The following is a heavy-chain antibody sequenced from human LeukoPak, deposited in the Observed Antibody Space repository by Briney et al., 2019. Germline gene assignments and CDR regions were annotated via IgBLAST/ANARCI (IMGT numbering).Heavy chain of an antibody. V-gene: IGHV1-18*01. D-gene: IGHD3-10*01. CDR3: ARDQDSLVRGVIGY. Sequence: ASVTVSCKASGYTFTSYGISWVRQAPGQGLEWVGWIGPYNGKTNYAQNLQGRVPMTTDTSTSTADMAVGSLGSDDTAVYYCARDQDSLVRGVIGYWGQGTLVTVSS. CDR2: IGPYNGKT. CDR1: GYTFTSYG. J-gene: IGHJ4*02.